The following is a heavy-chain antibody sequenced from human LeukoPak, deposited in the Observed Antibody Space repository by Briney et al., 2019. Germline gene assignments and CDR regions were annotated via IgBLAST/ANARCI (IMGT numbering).Heavy chain of an antibody. J-gene: IGHJ5*02. CDR1: GGTFSSYA. CDR2: ISAYNGNT. D-gene: IGHD2-2*01. V-gene: IGHV1-18*01. CDR3: ARVPDCSSTSCWFDP. Sequence: GASVKVSCKASGGTFSSYAISWVRQAPGQGLEWMGWISAYNGNTNYAQKLQGRVTMTTDTSTSTAYMELRSLRSDDTAVYYCARVPDCSSTSCWFDPWGQGTLVTVSS.